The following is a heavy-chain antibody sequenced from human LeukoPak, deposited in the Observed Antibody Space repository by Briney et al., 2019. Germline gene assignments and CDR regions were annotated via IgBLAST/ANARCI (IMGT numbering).Heavy chain of an antibody. V-gene: IGHV1-69*13. CDR1: GGTFSSYA. D-gene: IGHD4-17*01. CDR3: ASTQSYGDYVRHYYYYYGMDV. Sequence: GASVKVSCKASGGTFSSYAISWVRQAPGQGLEWMGGIIPIFGTANYAQKFQGRVTITADESTSTAYMELSSLRSEDTAVYYFASTQSYGDYVRHYYYYYGMDVWGQGTTVTVSS. J-gene: IGHJ6*02. CDR2: IIPIFGTA.